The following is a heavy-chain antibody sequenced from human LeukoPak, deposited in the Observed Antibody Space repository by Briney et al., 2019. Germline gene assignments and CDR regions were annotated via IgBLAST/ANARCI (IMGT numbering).Heavy chain of an antibody. J-gene: IGHJ4*02. CDR1: GGTFISYA. CDR2: IIPIFGTA. Sequence: SVKVSCKASGGTFISYAISWVRQAPGQGLEWMGGIIPIFGTANYAQKFQGRVTITADESTSTAYMELSSLRSEDTAVYYCARGDTAMAGNFDYWGQGTLVTVSP. CDR3: ARGDTAMAGNFDY. D-gene: IGHD5-18*01. V-gene: IGHV1-69*01.